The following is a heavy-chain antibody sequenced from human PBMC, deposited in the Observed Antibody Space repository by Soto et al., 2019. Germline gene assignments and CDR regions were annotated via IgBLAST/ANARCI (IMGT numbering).Heavy chain of an antibody. D-gene: IGHD6-19*01. Sequence: GESLKISCKGSGYSFTSYWISWVRQMPGKGLEWMGRIDPSDSYTNYSPSFQGHVTISADKSISTAYLQWSSLKASDTAMYYCARVSIAVAAHSFGMDVWGQGTTVTVSS. J-gene: IGHJ6*02. CDR2: IDPSDSYT. V-gene: IGHV5-10-1*01. CDR1: GYSFTSYW. CDR3: ARVSIAVAAHSFGMDV.